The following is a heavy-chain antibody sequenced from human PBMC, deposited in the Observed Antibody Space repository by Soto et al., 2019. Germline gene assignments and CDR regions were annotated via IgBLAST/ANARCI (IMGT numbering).Heavy chain of an antibody. J-gene: IGHJ4*02. Sequence: ASVKVSCKSSGYTFNYYGISWVRQAPGQGLEWVGWISAHNGDTKYAQNLQGRLTLTTDTSTSTAYMELTSLTSDDTAVYYCARDWSRYFDSSGLMWFYWGQGTLVTVSS. CDR2: ISAHNGDT. CDR1: GYTFNYYG. CDR3: ARDWSRYFDSSGLMWFY. V-gene: IGHV1-18*04. D-gene: IGHD3-22*01.